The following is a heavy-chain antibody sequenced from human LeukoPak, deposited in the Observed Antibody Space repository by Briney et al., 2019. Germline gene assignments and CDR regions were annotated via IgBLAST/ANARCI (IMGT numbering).Heavy chain of an antibody. CDR2: ISYDGSNK. CDR3: ARDGSVAGTGGYFDY. Sequence: GGSLRLSCAASGFTVSSNYMSWVRQAPGKGLEWVAVISYDGSNKYYADSVKGRFTISRDNSKNTLYLQMNSLRAEDTAVYYCARDGSVAGTGGYFDYWGQGTLVTVSS. J-gene: IGHJ4*02. D-gene: IGHD6-19*01. CDR1: GFTVSSNY. V-gene: IGHV3-30*03.